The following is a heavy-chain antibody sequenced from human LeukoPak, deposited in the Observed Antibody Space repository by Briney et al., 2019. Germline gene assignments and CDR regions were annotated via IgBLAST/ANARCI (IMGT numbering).Heavy chain of an antibody. V-gene: IGHV4-59*01. CDR3: ARGPHRGPSYGSAQYYYGMDF. D-gene: IGHD5-18*01. CDR2: IYYSGST. CDR1: GGSIINYF. Sequence: SSETLSLTCTVSGGSIINYFWTWIRQPPGKGLEWIGYIYYSGSTNYNPSLKSRVTISVDTSKNQFSLKLTSVTAADTAVYSCARGPHRGPSYGSAQYYYGMDFWGPGTTVTVAS. J-gene: IGHJ6*02.